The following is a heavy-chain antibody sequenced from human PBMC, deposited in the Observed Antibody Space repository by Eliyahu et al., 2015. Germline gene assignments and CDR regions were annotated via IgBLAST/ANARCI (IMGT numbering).Heavy chain of an antibody. J-gene: IGHJ6*02. CDR1: GFXFXNXA. Sequence: EDQLVESGGAVVAPGGTLRLSCAASGFXFXNXAXHWVRQVPGKGLEWLCLISVEGVNIYYAPSVRGRFTISRDDSKQSLYLQMNSLRPEDSGFYYCSKDMESYSYGSGPLYGMDVWGQGTTVTVS. V-gene: IGHV3-43*02. CDR3: SKDMESYSYGSGPLYGMDV. CDR2: ISVEGVNI. D-gene: IGHD3-10*01.